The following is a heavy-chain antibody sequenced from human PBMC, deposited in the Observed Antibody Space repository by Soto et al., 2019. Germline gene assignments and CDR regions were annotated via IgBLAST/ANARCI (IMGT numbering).Heavy chain of an antibody. CDR1: GFTFSSYV. CDR2: ISDSGDSR. CDR3: ATYGVPDY. D-gene: IGHD4-17*01. V-gene: IGHV3-23*01. Sequence: EVQLLESGGGLVQPGGSLRLSCADSGFTFSSYVVSWVRQAPGKGLEWVSSISDSGDSRYYTDSVKGRFTISRDNSKNTLYLQMNSLRAEDTAVYYCATYGVPDYWGQGTLVTVSS. J-gene: IGHJ4*02.